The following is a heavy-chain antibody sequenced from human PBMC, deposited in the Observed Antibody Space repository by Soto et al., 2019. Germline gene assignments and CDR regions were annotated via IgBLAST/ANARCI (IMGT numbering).Heavy chain of an antibody. Sequence: TSETLSLTCTVSGGSIISYYWSWIRQPPGKGLEWIGYIYYSGSTYYNPSLKSRVTISVDTSKNQFSLKLSSVTAADTAVYYCARVGITMVRGVGQANHYYYYGMDVWGQGTTVTVSS. J-gene: IGHJ6*02. D-gene: IGHD3-10*01. CDR2: IYYSGST. CDR3: ARVGITMVRGVGQANHYYYYGMDV. V-gene: IGHV4-59*12. CDR1: GGSIISYY.